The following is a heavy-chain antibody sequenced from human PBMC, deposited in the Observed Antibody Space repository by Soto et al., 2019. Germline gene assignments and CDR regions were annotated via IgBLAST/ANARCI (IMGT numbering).Heavy chain of an antibody. CDR3: AKVYKPMAGRWYYFDY. CDR1: GFTFSSYA. CDR2: ISGSGGST. V-gene: IGHV3-23*01. D-gene: IGHD1-20*01. Sequence: PGGSLRLSCAASGFTFSSYAMSWVRQAPGKGLEWVSAISGSGGSTYYADSVKGRFTISRDNSKNTLYLQMNSLRAEDTAVYYCAKVYKPMAGRWYYFDYWGQGTLVTVSS. J-gene: IGHJ4*02.